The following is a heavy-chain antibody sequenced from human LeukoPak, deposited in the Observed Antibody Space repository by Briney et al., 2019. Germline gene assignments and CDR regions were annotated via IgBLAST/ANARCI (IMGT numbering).Heavy chain of an antibody. Sequence: PSETLSLTCTVSGGSISSYYWSWIRQPPGKGLEFIGNMYHSGSASYNDSLKGRATISLGSSRKEFSLKLTSVTAADTAVYYCARVPLGWGDYGDSRPWGQGTLVTVSS. CDR3: ARVPLGWGDYGDSRP. D-gene: IGHD4-17*01. J-gene: IGHJ4*02. CDR2: MYHSGSA. CDR1: GGSISSYY. V-gene: IGHV4-59*12.